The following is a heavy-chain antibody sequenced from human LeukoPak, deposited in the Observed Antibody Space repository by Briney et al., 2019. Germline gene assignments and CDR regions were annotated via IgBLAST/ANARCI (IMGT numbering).Heavy chain of an antibody. V-gene: IGHV4-61*02. CDR2: IYTSGST. CDR3: ARGDGYNIDY. J-gene: IGHJ4*02. D-gene: IGHD5-24*01. Sequence: PSQTLSLTCTVSGGSISSGSYYWSWIRQPAGKGLEWIGRIYTSGSTNYNPSLKSRVTISVDTSKNQFSLKLSSVTAADTAVCYCARGDGYNIDYWGQGTLVTVSS. CDR1: GGSISSGSYY.